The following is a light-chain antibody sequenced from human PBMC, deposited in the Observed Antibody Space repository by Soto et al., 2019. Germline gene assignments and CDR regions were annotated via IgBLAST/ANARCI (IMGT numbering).Light chain of an antibody. V-gene: IGLV1-44*01. J-gene: IGLJ2*01. CDR2: NNN. Sequence: QSVLTQPPSASGTPGQRVTISCSGSSSKIGSNTVNWYQQLPGTAPKLLIYNNNQRPSGVPDRFSASKSGTSASLAISGLQSEDEAEYYCAAWDDSVSCQVVFGGGTKLTGL. CDR1: SSKIGSNT. CDR3: AAWDDSVSCQVV.